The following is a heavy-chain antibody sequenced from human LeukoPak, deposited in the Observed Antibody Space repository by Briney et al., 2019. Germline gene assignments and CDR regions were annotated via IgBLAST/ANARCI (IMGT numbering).Heavy chain of an antibody. D-gene: IGHD1-26*01. CDR2: IHYGGNT. CDR3: ARDVEARVGASDI. J-gene: IGHJ3*02. V-gene: IGHV4-59*01. Sequence: SETLSLTCTVSGGSISSYYWSWIRQPPGKGLEWIEYIHYGGNTNYNPSFKSRVTISVETSKTQFSLKLSSVTAADTAVDYCARDVEARVGASDIWGQGTMVTVSS. CDR1: GGSISSYY.